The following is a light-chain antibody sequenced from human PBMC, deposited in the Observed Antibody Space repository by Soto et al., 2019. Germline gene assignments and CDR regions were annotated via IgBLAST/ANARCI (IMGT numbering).Light chain of an antibody. Sequence: EVVLTQSPATLSLSPGETATLSCRAIQTVIKYLAWFQQKPGQAPRLLIYDTSNRATGIPARFSGSGSETDFTLTISSLEPEDFAVYYCQQRYSWPPITFGQGTRLEIK. J-gene: IGKJ5*01. CDR3: QQRYSWPPIT. V-gene: IGKV3-11*01. CDR1: QTVIKY. CDR2: DTS.